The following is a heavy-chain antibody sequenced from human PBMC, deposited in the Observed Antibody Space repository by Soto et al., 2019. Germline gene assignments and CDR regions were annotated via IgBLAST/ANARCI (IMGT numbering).Heavy chain of an antibody. CDR3: ARVYRSSWWAFDY. CDR2: ISTYNGNT. V-gene: IGHV1-18*04. CDR1: GYPFSGYS. J-gene: IGHJ4*02. D-gene: IGHD6-13*01. Sequence: GAPVKVSCKASGYPFSGYSISWVRQAPGQGLEWMGWISTYNGNTNTAQQLQGRVTMTTQTSTKTAYMELTSLRFDDTAVYFCARVYRSSWWAFDYWGQGTLVTVSS.